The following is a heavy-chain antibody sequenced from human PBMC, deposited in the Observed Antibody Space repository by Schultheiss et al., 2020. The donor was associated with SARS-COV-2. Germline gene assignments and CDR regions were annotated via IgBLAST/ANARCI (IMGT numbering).Heavy chain of an antibody. CDR3: ARGRAPLFRGVIINNYYYYYMDV. J-gene: IGHJ6*03. Sequence: ASVKVSCKASGYTFTSYDINWVRQATGQGLEWMGWMNPNSGNTGYAQKFQGRVTITRNTSISTAYMELSSLRSEDTAAYYCARGRAPLFRGVIINNYYYYYMDVWGKGTTVTVSS. V-gene: IGHV1-8*03. CDR1: GYTFTSYD. CDR2: MNPNSGNT. D-gene: IGHD3-10*01.